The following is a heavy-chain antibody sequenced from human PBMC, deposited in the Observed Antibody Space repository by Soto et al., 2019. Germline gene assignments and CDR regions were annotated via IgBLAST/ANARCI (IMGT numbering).Heavy chain of an antibody. CDR3: ARQYYYDSSGYRGPFDY. J-gene: IGHJ4*02. D-gene: IGHD3-22*01. CDR2: INAGNGNT. CDR1: GYTFTSYA. V-gene: IGHV1-3*01. Sequence: ASVTVSCKASGYTFTSYAMHWVRQAPGQRLEWMGWINAGNGNTKYSQKFQGRVTITRYTSASTAYMELSSLRSEDTAVYYCARQYYYDSSGYRGPFDYWGQGTLVTVSS.